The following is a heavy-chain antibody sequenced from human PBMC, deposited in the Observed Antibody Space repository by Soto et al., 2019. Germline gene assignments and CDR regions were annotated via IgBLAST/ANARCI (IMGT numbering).Heavy chain of an antibody. V-gene: IGHV3-66*01. CDR2: IYSGGTT. CDR1: GFTVSSNY. Sequence: EVQLVESGGGLVQPGGSLRLSCEASGFTVSSNYMNWVRQAPGKGLEWVSVIYSGGTTYYADSVKGRFTISRDKSKNTXXLQMNSLRAEDTAVYYCARDPRYCSGGSCYSSFDYWAQGTLVTVSS. J-gene: IGHJ4*02. CDR3: ARDPRYCSGGSCYSSFDY. D-gene: IGHD2-15*01.